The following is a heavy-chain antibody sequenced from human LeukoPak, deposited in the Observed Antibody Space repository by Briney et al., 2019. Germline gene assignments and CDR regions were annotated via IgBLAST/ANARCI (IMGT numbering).Heavy chain of an antibody. D-gene: IGHD3-22*01. CDR2: IYYSGST. CDR1: GGSISSSSYY. Sequence: SETLSLTCTVSGGSISSSSYYWGWIRQPPGKGLEWIGSIYYSGSTYYNPSLKSRVTISVDTSKNQFSLKLSSVTAADTAVYYCARDRGAFGYYDSSGYYYFDYWGQGTLVTVSS. CDR3: ARDRGAFGYYDSSGYYYFDY. J-gene: IGHJ4*02. V-gene: IGHV4-39*07.